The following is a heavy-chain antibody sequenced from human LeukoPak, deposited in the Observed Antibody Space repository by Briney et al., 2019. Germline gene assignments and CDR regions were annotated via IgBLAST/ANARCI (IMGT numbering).Heavy chain of an antibody. Sequence: GGSLRLSCAGSGFTFSSHSMNWVRQAPGKGLEWVSSISTSSSYIYYADSVKGRFTISRDNSKNTLYLQMNSLRAEDTAVYYCAKDLGSGYGDLWGQGTLVTVSS. CDR2: ISTSSSYI. D-gene: IGHD3-10*02. CDR1: GFTFSSHS. V-gene: IGHV3-21*04. J-gene: IGHJ4*02. CDR3: AKDLGSGYGDL.